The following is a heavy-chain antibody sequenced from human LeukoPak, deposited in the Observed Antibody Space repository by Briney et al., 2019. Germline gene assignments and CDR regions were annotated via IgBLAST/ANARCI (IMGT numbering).Heavy chain of an antibody. D-gene: IGHD2-21*02. J-gene: IGHJ4*02. Sequence: HAGGSLRLSCAASGFTFSSYAMTWVRQAPGKGLEWVSAISGSGGSTYYADSVKGRFTISRDNSKNTLYLQMNSLRAEDTAVYYCAKDPTYCGGDCGYFDYWGQGTLVTVSS. CDR3: AKDPTYCGGDCGYFDY. V-gene: IGHV3-23*01. CDR1: GFTFSSYA. CDR2: ISGSGGST.